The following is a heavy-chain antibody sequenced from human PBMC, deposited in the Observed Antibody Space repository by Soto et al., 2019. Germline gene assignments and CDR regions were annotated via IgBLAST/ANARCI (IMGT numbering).Heavy chain of an antibody. J-gene: IGHJ4*02. CDR3: ARGSTDSYPGSRIFDF. D-gene: IGHD3-10*01. Sequence: GGSLRLSCVASGLTFGSRAMTWVRQAPGEGLQWVSTITDTGGDAKYADSVRGRFVISRDNSKKTLYLQMTSLTAEDSAMYYCARGSTDSYPGSRIFDFWGRGTLVPVSS. CDR1: GLTFGSRA. V-gene: IGHV3-23*01. CDR2: ITDTGGDA.